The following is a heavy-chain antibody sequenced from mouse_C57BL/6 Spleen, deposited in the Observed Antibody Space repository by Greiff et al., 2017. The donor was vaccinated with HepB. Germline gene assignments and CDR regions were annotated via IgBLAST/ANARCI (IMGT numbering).Heavy chain of an antibody. V-gene: IGHV1-69*01. J-gene: IGHJ2*01. D-gene: IGHD3-2*02. Sequence: VQLQQPGAELVMPGASVKLSCNASGYTFTSYWMHWVKQRPGQGLEWIGEIDPSDSYTNYNQKFKGKSTLTVDKSSSTAYMQLSSLTSEDSAVYYCARYGSGYSFDYWGQGTTLTVSS. CDR1: GYTFTSYW. CDR2: IDPSDSYT. CDR3: ARYGSGYSFDY.